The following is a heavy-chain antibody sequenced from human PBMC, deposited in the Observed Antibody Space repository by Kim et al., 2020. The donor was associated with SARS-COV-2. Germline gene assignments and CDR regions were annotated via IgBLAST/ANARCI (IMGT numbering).Heavy chain of an antibody. Sequence: GGSLRLSCAASGFTFSSYAMSWVRQAPGKGLEWVSAISGSGGSTYYADSVKGRFTISRDNSKNTLYLQMNSLRAEDTAVYYCSSTSRPGGWLLHANFDYWGQGTLVTVSS. CDR3: SSTSRPGGWLLHANFDY. D-gene: IGHD2-2*01. CDR1: GFTFSSYA. CDR2: ISGSGGST. V-gene: IGHV3-23*01. J-gene: IGHJ4*02.